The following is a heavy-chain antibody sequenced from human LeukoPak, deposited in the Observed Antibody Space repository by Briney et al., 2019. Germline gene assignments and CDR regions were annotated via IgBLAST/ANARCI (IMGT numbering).Heavy chain of an antibody. Sequence: NPSETLSLTCAVYGGSFSGYYWSWIRQPPGKGLEWIGEINHSGSTNYNPSLKSRVTISVDTSKNQFSLKLSSVTAADTAVYYCARSYGSVYYYGMDVWGQGTTVTVSS. J-gene: IGHJ6*02. V-gene: IGHV4-34*01. D-gene: IGHD3-10*01. CDR1: GGSFSGYY. CDR2: INHSGST. CDR3: ARSYGSVYYYGMDV.